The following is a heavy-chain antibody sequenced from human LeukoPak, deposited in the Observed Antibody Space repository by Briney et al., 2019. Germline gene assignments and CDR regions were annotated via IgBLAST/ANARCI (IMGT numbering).Heavy chain of an antibody. V-gene: IGHV1-3*01. CDR1: GYTFTSYA. CDR3: ARGRVWGVIAAAGHFDY. CDR2: INAGNGNT. D-gene: IGHD6-13*01. Sequence: ASVKVSCKASGYTFTSYAMHWERRAPGQRLEWMGWINAGNGNTKYSQKFQGRVTITRDTSASTAYMELSSLRSEDTAVYYCARGRVWGVIAAAGHFDYWGQGTLVTVSS. J-gene: IGHJ4*02.